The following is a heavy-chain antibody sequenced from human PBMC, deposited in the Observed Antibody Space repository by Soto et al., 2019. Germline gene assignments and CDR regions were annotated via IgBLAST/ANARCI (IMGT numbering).Heavy chain of an antibody. CDR3: AREGLWGYYDSSGYSGV. CDR2: IYYSGST. CDR1: GGSISSGGYY. J-gene: IGHJ6*02. D-gene: IGHD3-22*01. Sequence: PSETLSLTCTVSGGSISSGGYYWSWIRQHPGKGLEWIGYIYYSGSTYYNPSLKSRVTISVDTSKNQFSLKLSSVTAADTAVYYCAREGLWGYYDSSGYSGVWGQGTTVTVSS. V-gene: IGHV4-31*03.